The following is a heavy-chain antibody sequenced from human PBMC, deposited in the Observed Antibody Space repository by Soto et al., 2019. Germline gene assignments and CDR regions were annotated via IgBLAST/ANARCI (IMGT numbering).Heavy chain of an antibody. CDR3: ARRSQLGSYHYYYMDV. V-gene: IGHV4-39*01. CDR1: GGSISSSSYY. CDR2: TYYSGST. J-gene: IGHJ6*03. D-gene: IGHD6-13*01. Sequence: SETLSLTCTVSGGSISSSSYYWGWIRQPPGKGLEWIGSTYYSGSTYYNPSLKSRVTISVDTSKNQFSLKLSSVTAADTAVYYCARRSQLGSYHYYYMDVWGKGTTVTVSS.